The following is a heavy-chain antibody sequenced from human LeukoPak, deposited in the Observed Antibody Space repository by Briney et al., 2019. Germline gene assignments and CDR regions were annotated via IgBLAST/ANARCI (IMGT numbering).Heavy chain of an antibody. Sequence: GGSLRLSCAASGFTFSTYSMNWVRPAPGKGLEWVSSISSGSSYIYYADSVKGRSTISRDNATNSLYLQMNSLRAEDTAVYYCARNTGSTGLIRDAFDIWGQGTVVTVSS. CDR1: GFTFSTYS. J-gene: IGHJ3*02. CDR3: ARNTGSTGLIRDAFDI. CDR2: ISSGSSYI. V-gene: IGHV3-21*01. D-gene: IGHD6-19*01.